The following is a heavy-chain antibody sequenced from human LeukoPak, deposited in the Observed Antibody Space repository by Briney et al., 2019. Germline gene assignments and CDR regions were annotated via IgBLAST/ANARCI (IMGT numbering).Heavy chain of an antibody. CDR3: ARVTGFYGSGSYTGVLYYFDY. V-gene: IGHV4-34*01. CDR2: INHSGST. J-gene: IGHJ4*02. CDR1: GGSFSGYY. D-gene: IGHD3-10*01. Sequence: SETLSLTCAVYGGSFSGYYWRWIRQPPGKGLEWIGEINHSGSTNYNPSLKSRVTISVDASKNQFSLKLSSVTAADTAVYYCARVTGFYGSGSYTGVLYYFDYWGQGTLVTVSS.